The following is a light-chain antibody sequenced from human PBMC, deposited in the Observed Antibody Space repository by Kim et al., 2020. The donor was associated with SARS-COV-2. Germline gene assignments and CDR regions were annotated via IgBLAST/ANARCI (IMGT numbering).Light chain of an antibody. CDR1: QGVSGSY. CDR3: QQYDSSPYT. Sequence: LSPGERAALACRARQGVSGSYVAWYKRKRGQAPRLLIYGASSRAADIPDRFSGSGSGTDFTLTISRLGPEDFAVYYCQQYDSSPYTFGQGTKLEI. V-gene: IGKV3-20*01. CDR2: GAS. J-gene: IGKJ2*01.